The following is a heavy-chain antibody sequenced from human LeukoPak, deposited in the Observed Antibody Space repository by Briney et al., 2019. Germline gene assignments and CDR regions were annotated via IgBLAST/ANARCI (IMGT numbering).Heavy chain of an antibody. CDR2: INQSGNT. CDR3: ARSSYSSGWSYAFDI. Sequence: PSETLSLTCAVSGGSFSGYYWSWIRQPPGKGLEWIGEINQSGNTNYNPSLTSRVTTSVDTPKNQFSLRLSSVTAADTAVYYCARSSYSSGWSYAFDIWGQGTMVTVSS. J-gene: IGHJ3*02. V-gene: IGHV4-34*01. D-gene: IGHD6-19*01. CDR1: GGSFSGYY.